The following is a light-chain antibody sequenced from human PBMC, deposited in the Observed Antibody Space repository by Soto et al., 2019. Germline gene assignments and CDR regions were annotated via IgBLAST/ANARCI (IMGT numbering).Light chain of an antibody. Sequence: IQRPQSQSTLSAAVVDIFKTNCRASQSISSYLNWYQQKPGKAPKLLIYAASSLQSGVPSRFSGSGSGTDFTLTISSLQPEDFATYYCQKSYSNPITCGQGPRRAI. J-gene: IGKJ5*01. CDR1: QSISSY. CDR2: AAS. V-gene: IGKV1-39*01. CDR3: QKSYSNPIT.